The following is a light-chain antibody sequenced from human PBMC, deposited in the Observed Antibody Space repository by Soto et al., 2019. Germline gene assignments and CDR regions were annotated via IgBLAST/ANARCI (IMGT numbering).Light chain of an antibody. Sequence: EIVLTQSPGTLSLSPGERAALSCKASQSVTSRYLAWYQQKPGQPPRLLIYGASSRATGIPDRCSGSGSWTDFTLNISRLEPEDFAVYFCQQYNNSPEYTFGQGTKLEIK. J-gene: IGKJ2*01. CDR1: QSVTSRY. CDR3: QQYNNSPEYT. CDR2: GAS. V-gene: IGKV3-20*01.